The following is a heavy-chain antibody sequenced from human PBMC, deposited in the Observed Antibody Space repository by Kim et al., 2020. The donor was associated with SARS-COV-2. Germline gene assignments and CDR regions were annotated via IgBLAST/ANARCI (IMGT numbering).Heavy chain of an antibody. J-gene: IGHJ4*02. CDR3: ARGPLRYFDWLVGGPFDY. CDR1: GGSFSGYY. Sequence: SETLSLTCAVYGGSFSGYYWSWIRQPPGKGLEWIGEINHSGSTNYNPSLKSRVTISVDTSKNQFSLKLSSVTAADTAVYYCARGPLRYFDWLVGGPFDYWGQGTLVTVSS. CDR2: INHSGST. D-gene: IGHD3-9*01. V-gene: IGHV4-34*01.